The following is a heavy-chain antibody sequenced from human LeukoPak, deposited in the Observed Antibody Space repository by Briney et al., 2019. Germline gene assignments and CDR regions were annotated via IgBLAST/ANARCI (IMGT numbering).Heavy chain of an antibody. CDR2: ISYDGSDK. Sequence: GGSLRLSCAASGFTFSSYAMHWVRQAPGKGLQWVAFISYDGSDKYYADSVKGRFTISRDNSKNTVILQMNSLRVEDTAVYYCARDPAGAAAHYWGQGTLVTVSS. CDR3: ARDPAGAAAHY. CDR1: GFTFSSYA. D-gene: IGHD6-13*01. V-gene: IGHV3-30-3*01. J-gene: IGHJ4*02.